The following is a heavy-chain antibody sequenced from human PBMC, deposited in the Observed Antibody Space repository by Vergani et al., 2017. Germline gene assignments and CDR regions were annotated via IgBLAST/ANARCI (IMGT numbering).Heavy chain of an antibody. CDR3: ARDLGDMTHDAFDI. Sequence: QVQLVQSGAEVKKPGSSVKVSCKASGGTFSSYAISWVRQAPGQGLEWMGGIIPIFGTANYAQKFQGRVTINADESTSTAYMELSSLRSENTAVYYCARDLGDMTHDAFDIWGQGTMVTVSS. J-gene: IGHJ3*02. V-gene: IGHV1-69*12. CDR1: GGTFSSYA. CDR2: IIPIFGTA. D-gene: IGHD3-9*01.